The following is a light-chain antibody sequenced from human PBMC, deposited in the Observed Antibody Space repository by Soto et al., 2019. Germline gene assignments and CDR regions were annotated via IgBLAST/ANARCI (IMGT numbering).Light chain of an antibody. CDR2: GTS. CDR1: QTISNFH. CDR3: QYYGSSMT. V-gene: IGKV3-20*01. J-gene: IGKJ4*01. Sequence: ESVVAQSTGTLSLSPGDRATLSCRTSQTISNFHLAWYQQKPGRSPRLLIYGTSTRATGGIADRFSGSGSGTDFTLPSSSLWPKDLVMYYGQYYGSSMTFGGGTKVDI.